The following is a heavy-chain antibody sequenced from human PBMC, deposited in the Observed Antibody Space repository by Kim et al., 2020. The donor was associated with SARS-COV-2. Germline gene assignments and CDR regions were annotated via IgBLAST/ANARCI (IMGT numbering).Heavy chain of an antibody. CDR3: AKDIGGVGLTKIYYYYGMDV. V-gene: IGHV3-9*01. Sequence: RFTISRDNAKNSLYLQMNSLRAEDTALYYCAKDIGGVGLTKIYYYYGMDVWGQGTTVTVSS. D-gene: IGHD3-10*01. J-gene: IGHJ6*02.